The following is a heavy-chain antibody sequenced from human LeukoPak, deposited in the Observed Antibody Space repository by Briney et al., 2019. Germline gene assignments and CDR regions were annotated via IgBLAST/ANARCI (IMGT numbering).Heavy chain of an antibody. D-gene: IGHD1-26*01. CDR2: IRKDGSHK. CDR3: AKSSGSGFDH. J-gene: IGHJ4*02. Sequence: GGSLRLSCAASGFTFSDHDMHWVRQAPGKGLEWVTFIRKDGSHKFYVDSVRGRFTISRDNSKNTMSLQMNSLRTDDTAVYFCAKSSGSGFDHWGQGTLVTVSS. CDR1: GFTFSDHD. V-gene: IGHV3-30*02.